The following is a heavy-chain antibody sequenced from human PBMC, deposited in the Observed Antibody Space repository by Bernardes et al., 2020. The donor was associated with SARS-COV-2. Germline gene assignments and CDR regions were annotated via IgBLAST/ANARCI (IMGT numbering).Heavy chain of an antibody. V-gene: IGHV4-34*01. CDR2: INHSGST. CDR3: ARGHQIVVWAYYYYMDV. J-gene: IGHJ6*03. D-gene: IGHD3-22*01. Sequence: SETLSLTCAVYGGSFSGYYWSWIRQPPGKGLEWIGEINHSGSTNYNPSLKSRVTISVDTSKNQFSLKLSSVTAADTAVYYCARGHQIVVWAYYYYMDVWGKGTTVTVSS. CDR1: GGSFSGYY.